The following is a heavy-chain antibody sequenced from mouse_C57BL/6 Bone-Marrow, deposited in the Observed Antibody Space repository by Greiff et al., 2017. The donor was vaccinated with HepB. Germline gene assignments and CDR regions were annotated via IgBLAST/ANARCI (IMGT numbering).Heavy chain of an antibody. CDR3: ARYGGSSYEDYFDY. Sequence: EVQLQQSGPVLVKPGASVKMSCKASGYTFTDYYMNWVKQSHGKSLEWIGEINPSTGGTTYNQKFKAKATLTVDKSSSTAYMQLKSLTSEDSAVYYCARYGGSSYEDYFDYWGQGTTLTVSS. V-gene: IGHV1-42*01. CDR1: GYTFTDYY. D-gene: IGHD1-1*01. J-gene: IGHJ2*01. CDR2: INPSTGGT.